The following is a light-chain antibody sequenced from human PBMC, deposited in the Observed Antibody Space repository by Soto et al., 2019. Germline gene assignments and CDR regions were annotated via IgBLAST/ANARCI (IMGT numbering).Light chain of an antibody. CDR2: GNS. Sequence: QSVLAQPPSASGTPGQSVTISCSGSSSNIGNNAVNWYQLLPGTAPKLLIYGNSQRPSGVPDRFSDSKSGTSASLAITGLQSEDEADYYCEAWDNSLSGPVFGGGTKLTVL. CDR3: EAWDNSLSGPV. CDR1: SSNIGNNA. V-gene: IGLV1-44*01. J-gene: IGLJ2*01.